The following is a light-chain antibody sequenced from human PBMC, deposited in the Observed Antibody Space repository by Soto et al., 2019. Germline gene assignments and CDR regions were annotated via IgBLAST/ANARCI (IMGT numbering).Light chain of an antibody. Sequence: TQRASVSGSPRQSITISCTGASSDVGGYTYVSWYQQQPGKAPKLMIYEVNNRPSGVSNRFSGSKSGNTASLTISGLQAEDEADYYCSSYTSSSTLYVFGTGTKVTVL. CDR3: SSYTSSSTLYV. CDR2: EVN. V-gene: IGLV2-14*01. CDR1: SSDVGGYTY. J-gene: IGLJ1*01.